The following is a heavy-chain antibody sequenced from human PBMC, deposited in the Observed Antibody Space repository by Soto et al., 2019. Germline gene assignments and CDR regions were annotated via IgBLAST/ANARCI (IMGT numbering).Heavy chain of an antibody. V-gene: IGHV4-59*12. CDR1: GGSISNSY. D-gene: IGHD6-6*01. J-gene: IGHJ6*02. Sequence: PSETLSLTCTVSGGSISNSYWSWIRLSPGKGLEWIGYIYSSGITYYNPSLKSRVTISLDTSKNQFSLKLSSVTAADTAVYYCARGSSIAGLYYGMDVWGQGTLVTVSS. CDR3: ARGSSIAGLYYGMDV. CDR2: IYSSGIT.